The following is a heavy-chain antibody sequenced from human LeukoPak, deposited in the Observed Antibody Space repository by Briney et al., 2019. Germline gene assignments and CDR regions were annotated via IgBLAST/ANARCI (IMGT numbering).Heavy chain of an antibody. D-gene: IGHD2-8*01. J-gene: IGHJ6*03. Sequence: PGGSLRLSCAASGFTFSSYGMHWVRQAPGKGLEWVAFIRYDGSNKYYADSVKGRFTISRDNSKNTLYLQMNSLRAEDTAVYYCAKDRVYPYYYYMGVWGKGTTVTVSS. CDR3: AKDRVYPYYYYMGV. CDR2: IRYDGSNK. CDR1: GFTFSSYG. V-gene: IGHV3-30*02.